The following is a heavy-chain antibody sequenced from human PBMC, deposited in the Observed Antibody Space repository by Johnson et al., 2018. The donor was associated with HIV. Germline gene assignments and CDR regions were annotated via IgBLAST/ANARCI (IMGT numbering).Heavy chain of an antibody. CDR2: IKQDGSEI. D-gene: IGHD5-12*01. CDR1: GFTFSSYW. V-gene: IGHV3-7*01. CDR3: ARGQTAYSGYDVPLDI. J-gene: IGHJ3*02. Sequence: VQLVESGGGLVQPGGSLRLSCAVSGFTFSSYWMSWVHQAPGKGLEWVANIKQDGSEIYFVDSVKGRFTISRDNANSSLYLQMNSLRVEDTAVYYCARGQTAYSGYDVPLDIWGQGTMVTVSS.